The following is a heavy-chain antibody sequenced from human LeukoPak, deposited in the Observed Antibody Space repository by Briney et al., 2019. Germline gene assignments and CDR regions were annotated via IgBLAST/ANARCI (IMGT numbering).Heavy chain of an antibody. CDR2: ISSSSSTI. CDR3: AKNRCTGGSCYSGESS. D-gene: IGHD2-15*01. CDR1: GFTFSSYS. Sequence: GGSLRLSCAASGFTFSSYSMNWVRQAPGKGLEWVSYISSSSSTIYYADSVKGRFTISRDNSKNTLYLQMNSLRAEDTAVYYCAKNRCTGGSCYSGESSWGQGTLVTVPS. V-gene: IGHV3-48*01. J-gene: IGHJ5*02.